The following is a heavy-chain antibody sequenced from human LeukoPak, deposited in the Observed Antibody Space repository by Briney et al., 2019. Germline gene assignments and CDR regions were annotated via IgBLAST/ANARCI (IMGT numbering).Heavy chain of an antibody. CDR2: MNPNSGNT. CDR1: GYTLTELS. V-gene: IGHV1-8*01. J-gene: IGHJ6*03. CDR3: ARADSSSWYGSLSHYYYYYMDV. Sequence: ASVKVSCKVSGYTLTELSMHWVRQATGQGLEWMGWMNPNSGNTGYAQKFQGRVTMTRNTSISTAYMELSSLRSEDTAVYYCARADSSSWYGSLSHYYYYYMDVWGKGTTVTVSS. D-gene: IGHD6-13*01.